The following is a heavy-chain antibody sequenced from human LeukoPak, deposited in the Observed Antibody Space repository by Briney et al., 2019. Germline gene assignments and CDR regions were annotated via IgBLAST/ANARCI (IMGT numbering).Heavy chain of an antibody. CDR1: GFTFRKLW. CDR3: VTIVETSIDAFDI. CDR2: INPDDKST. V-gene: IGHV3-74*01. J-gene: IGHJ3*02. D-gene: IGHD2-21*01. Sequence: GGSLRLSCAASGFTFRKLWLHWVRQSPGKGLVWVSRINPDDKSTSYADSVKGRFTISSDNAQNTLYLQMNSLRAEDTAVYYCVTIVETSIDAFDIWGQGTMVTVSS.